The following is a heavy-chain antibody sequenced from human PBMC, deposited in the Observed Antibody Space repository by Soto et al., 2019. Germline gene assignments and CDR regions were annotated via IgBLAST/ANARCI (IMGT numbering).Heavy chain of an antibody. CDR3: AREWHEAVAQDY. CDR2: VSAYNGNT. V-gene: IGHV1-18*01. J-gene: IGHJ4*02. Sequence: ASVKVSCKASGYTFTSYGISWVRQAPGQGLEWMGWVSAYNGNTNYAQKLQGRVTMTTDTSTSTAYMELRSLRSDDTAVYYCAREWHEAVAQDYWGQGTLVTVSS. D-gene: IGHD6-19*01. CDR1: GYTFTSYG.